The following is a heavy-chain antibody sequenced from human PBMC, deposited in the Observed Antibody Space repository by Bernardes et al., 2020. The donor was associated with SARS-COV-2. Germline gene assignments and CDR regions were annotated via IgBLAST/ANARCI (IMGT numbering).Heavy chain of an antibody. V-gene: IGHV1-69*01. Sequence: GRVPIAADESTSTVYMELSSLRSEDTAMYYCARSGTYPDAFDIWGQGTMVTVSS. CDR3: ARSGTYPDAFDI. J-gene: IGHJ3*02. D-gene: IGHD1-26*01.